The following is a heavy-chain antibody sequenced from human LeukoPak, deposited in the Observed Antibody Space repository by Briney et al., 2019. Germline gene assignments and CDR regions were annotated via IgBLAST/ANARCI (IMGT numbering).Heavy chain of an antibody. CDR1: GGSISRYY. CDR3: ATYFTHPLGIAVAGLGYWYFDL. Sequence: SETLSLTCTVSGGSISRYYWSWIRQPPGNELEGIGYIYYSGSTNHSRSLKSRVTISVDTSKNQFPLKLSSVTAADPAVYYCATYFTHPLGIAVAGLGYWYFDLWGRGTLVTVSS. V-gene: IGHV4-59*01. CDR2: IYYSGST. J-gene: IGHJ2*01. D-gene: IGHD6-19*01.